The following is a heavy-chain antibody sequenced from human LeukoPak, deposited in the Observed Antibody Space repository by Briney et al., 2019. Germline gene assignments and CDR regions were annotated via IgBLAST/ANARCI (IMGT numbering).Heavy chain of an antibody. CDR2: IYYSGST. J-gene: IGHJ6*03. CDR3: ARELRQLWRDYYYYMDV. Sequence: PSETLSLTCTVSGGSISSYYWSWIRQPPGKGLEWIGYIYYSGSTNYNPSLKSRVTISVDTSKNQFSLKLSSVTAADTAVYYCARELRQLWRDYYYYMDVWGKGTTVTVSS. CDR1: GGSISSYY. D-gene: IGHD5-18*01. V-gene: IGHV4-59*01.